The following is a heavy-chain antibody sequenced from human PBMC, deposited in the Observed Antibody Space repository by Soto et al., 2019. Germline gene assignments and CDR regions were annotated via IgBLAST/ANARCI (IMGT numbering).Heavy chain of an antibody. CDR2: IIPILGIT. J-gene: IGHJ1*01. D-gene: IGHD1-20*01. CDR3: ARDPRSITGTTSSEDFQH. CDR1: GGTFSGYA. Sequence: QAQLMQSGAEVKKPGSSVKVSCKASGGTFSGYAISWVRQAPGQGLKWMGGIIPILGITNYAQKFQGRITIAADESTGTAYLDLRSLRSEDTAVYYCARDPRSITGTTSSEDFQHWGQGTLVSVSS. V-gene: IGHV1-69*01.